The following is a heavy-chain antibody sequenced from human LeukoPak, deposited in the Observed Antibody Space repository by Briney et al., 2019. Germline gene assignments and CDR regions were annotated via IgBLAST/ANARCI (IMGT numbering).Heavy chain of an antibody. CDR1: GFAFSSYG. V-gene: IGHV3-30*18. CDR3: AKEGPIAVAGIDY. D-gene: IGHD6-19*01. CDR2: ISYDGSNK. Sequence: GGSLRLSCEAAGFAFSSYGMHWVRQAPGKGLEWVAVISYDGSNKYYADSVKGRFTISRDNSKNTLYLQMNSLRAEDTAVYYRAKEGPIAVAGIDYWGQGTLVTVSS. J-gene: IGHJ4*02.